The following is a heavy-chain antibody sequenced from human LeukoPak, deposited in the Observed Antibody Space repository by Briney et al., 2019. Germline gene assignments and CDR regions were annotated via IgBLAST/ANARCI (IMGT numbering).Heavy chain of an antibody. CDR1: GFTFSSFW. Sequence: GGSLRLSCAASGFTFSSFWLLWVRHVPGLGRVWVARINPGGSSIAYADSVRGRFTISRDNAKNTLYLQMDSLRAEDTGVYYCARSNQADDYWGQGTLVTVSS. D-gene: IGHD1-14*01. J-gene: IGHJ4*02. CDR3: ARSNQADDY. V-gene: IGHV3-74*03. CDR2: INPGGSSI.